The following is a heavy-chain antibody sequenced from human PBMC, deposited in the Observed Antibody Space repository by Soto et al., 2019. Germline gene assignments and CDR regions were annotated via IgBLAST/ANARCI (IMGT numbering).Heavy chain of an antibody. CDR1: GFTFSQYT. D-gene: IGHD2-2*01. CDR2: ISGNGNYL. Sequence: EVQLVESGGGLVKPGGSLRLSCASSGFTFSQYTMNWVRQAPGKGLEWVSCISGNGNYLYYADSVKGRFTISRDNAQNSLYLQMTTLKAADSAVYFCVREHEQLLMQPFYGLDVWGLGTTVSVSS. CDR3: VREHEQLLMQPFYGLDV. V-gene: IGHV3-21*01. J-gene: IGHJ6*02.